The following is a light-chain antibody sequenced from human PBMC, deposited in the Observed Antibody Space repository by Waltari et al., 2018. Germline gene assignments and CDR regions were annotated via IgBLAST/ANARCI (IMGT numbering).Light chain of an antibody. V-gene: IGLV2-14*03. CDR2: DVN. Sequence: QSALTPPASVSGSPGQSITLPCPGTRSDVGGYTSVSWYQQHPDKAPNLMIYDVNNRASGVSNRFSGSKSGNTASLTISGLQAEDEADYYCSSYTSSSTLFGGGTKLTVL. CDR1: RSDVGGYTS. J-gene: IGLJ2*01. CDR3: SSYTSSSTL.